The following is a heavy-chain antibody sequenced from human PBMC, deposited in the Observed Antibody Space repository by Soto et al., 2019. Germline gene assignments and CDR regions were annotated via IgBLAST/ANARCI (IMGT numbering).Heavy chain of an antibody. J-gene: IGHJ4*02. CDR1: GFTFSSYA. CDR3: ARDKSPYSSVWHNRHFDY. D-gene: IGHD6-19*01. CDR2: ISYDGSNK. Sequence: QVQLVESGGGVVQPGRSLRLSCAASGFTFSSYAMHWVRQAPGKGLEWVAVISYDGSNKYYADSVKGRFTISRDNSKNTLYMQMNSLRAEDTAVYYWARDKSPYSSVWHNRHFDYWGQGTLVTVSS. V-gene: IGHV3-30-3*01.